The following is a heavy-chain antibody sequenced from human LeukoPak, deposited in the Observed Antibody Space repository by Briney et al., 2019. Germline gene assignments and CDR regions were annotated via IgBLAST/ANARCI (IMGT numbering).Heavy chain of an antibody. CDR3: ARGRYGYKSY. V-gene: IGHV4-59*01. CDR2: IYYSGST. D-gene: IGHD5-24*01. CDR1: GDSINSYY. Sequence: PSETLSLTCTVSGDSINSYYWSWIRQPPGKGLEWIGYIYYSGSTNYNPSPKSRVTISVDTSKNQFSLKLTSVTAANTAVYYCARGRYGYKSYWGQGTLVTVSS. J-gene: IGHJ4*02.